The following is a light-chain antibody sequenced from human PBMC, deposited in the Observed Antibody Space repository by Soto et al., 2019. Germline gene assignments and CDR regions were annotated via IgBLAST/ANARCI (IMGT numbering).Light chain of an antibody. CDR1: QSISGW. CDR3: QQYNSYLWT. J-gene: IGKJ1*01. V-gene: IGKV1-5*03. Sequence: DIQMTQSPSTLSASVGDRVTITCRASQSISGWLAWYQQNPGKAPKLLIYKASSLESGVPSRFSGSGSGTEFTLTISNLQPDDFATYFCQQYNSYLWTFGQGTKVEIK. CDR2: KAS.